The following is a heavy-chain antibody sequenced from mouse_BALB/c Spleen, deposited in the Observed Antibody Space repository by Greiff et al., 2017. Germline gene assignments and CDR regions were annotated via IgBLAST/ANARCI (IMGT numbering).Heavy chain of an antibody. CDR3: TRSVYYDYYFDY. CDR2: IYPGNSDT. V-gene: IGHV1-5*01. CDR1: GYTFTSYW. J-gene: IGHJ2*01. D-gene: IGHD2-4*01. Sequence: VQLQQSGTVLARPGASVKMSCKASGYTFTSYWMHWVKQRPGQGLEWIGAIYPGNSDTSYNQKFKGKAKLTAVTSTSTAYMELSSLTNEDSAVYYCTRSVYYDYYFDYWGQGTTLTVSS.